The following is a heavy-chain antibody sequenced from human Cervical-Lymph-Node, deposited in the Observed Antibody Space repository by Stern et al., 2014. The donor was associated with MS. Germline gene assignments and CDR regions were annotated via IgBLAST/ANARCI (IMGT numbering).Heavy chain of an antibody. CDR3: ARVDDCSGGTCFSTSWFDP. V-gene: IGHV4-59*01. CDR1: GGSFNNYY. D-gene: IGHD2-15*01. Sequence: QLQLQESGPGLVKPSETLSLTCTVSGGSFNNYYWSWIRQPPGKGLEWIGYIYQDGSTKYNPSRKSRVTISLHTSKKQFSLRLTSVTAADTAVYYCARVDDCSGGTCFSTSWFDPWGQGTLVTVSS. J-gene: IGHJ5*02. CDR2: IYQDGST.